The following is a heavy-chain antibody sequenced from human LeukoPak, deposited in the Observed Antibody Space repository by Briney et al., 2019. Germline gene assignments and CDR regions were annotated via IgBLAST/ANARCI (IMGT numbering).Heavy chain of an antibody. CDR3: ASPVYCSSTNCHGGGFDP. CDR1: GGSFSGYY. J-gene: IGHJ5*02. D-gene: IGHD2-2*01. V-gene: IGHV4-34*01. Sequence: PSETLSLTCAVYGGSFSGYYWSWIRQPPGKRLEWIGEINHGSITNYNPSLKSRVTISVDTSKNQFSLRLSSVTAADTAVYYCASPVYCSSTNCHGGGFDPWGQGTLVTVSS. CDR2: INHGSIT.